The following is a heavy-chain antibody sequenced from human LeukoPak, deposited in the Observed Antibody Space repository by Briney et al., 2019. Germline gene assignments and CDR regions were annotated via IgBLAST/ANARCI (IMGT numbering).Heavy chain of an antibody. CDR1: AFNLNAYN. J-gene: IGHJ4*02. CDR3: ARDPAHYDLWNGQDF. Sequence: GGSLRLSCAASAFNLNAYNMNRVRQAPGKGLEWVSYISGYSITIYYADSVKGRFTISRDNAKKSLYLQMNNLRAEDTAVYYCARDPAHYDLWNGQDFWGQGRLVTVSS. V-gene: IGHV3-48*01. CDR2: ISGYSITI. D-gene: IGHD3-3*01.